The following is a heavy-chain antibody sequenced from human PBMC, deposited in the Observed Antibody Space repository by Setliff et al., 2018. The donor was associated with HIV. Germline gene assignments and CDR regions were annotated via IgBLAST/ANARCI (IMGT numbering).Heavy chain of an antibody. D-gene: IGHD5-18*01. CDR1: GFSLSYYR. CDR3: ASSGYNYGGYYMDV. Sequence: GGSLRLSCAASGFSLSYYRMNWVRQAPGKGLEWVANIEQDGSEKYYVDSVKGRFTISRDNTKNSLYLQMDSLRAEDTAVYYCASSGYNYGGYYMDVWGKGTTVTVSS. V-gene: IGHV3-7*03. J-gene: IGHJ6*03. CDR2: IEQDGSEK.